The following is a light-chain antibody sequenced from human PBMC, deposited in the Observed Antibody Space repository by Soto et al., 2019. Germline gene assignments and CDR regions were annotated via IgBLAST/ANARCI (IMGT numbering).Light chain of an antibody. CDR3: QQRSHWPQIT. J-gene: IGKJ5*01. CDR1: QSVKTF. V-gene: IGKV3-11*01. Sequence: EIVLAQSPATLSLSPGERATLSCRASQSVKTFLLWYQHRPGQAPRVLIYDASHRATGIPARFRGSGSGTDSTVTISSLEPEDAGIYYCQQRSHWPQITFGQGTRLEV. CDR2: DAS.